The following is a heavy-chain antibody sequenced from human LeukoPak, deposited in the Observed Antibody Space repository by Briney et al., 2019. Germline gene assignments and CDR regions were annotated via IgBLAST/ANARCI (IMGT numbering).Heavy chain of an antibody. V-gene: IGHV5-10-1*01. Sequence: PGESLRISCKGSGYSFTSYWISWVRRMPGKGLEWMGRIDPSDSYTNYSPSFQGHVTISADKSISTAYLQWSSLKASDTAMYYCARMYWAPLVVPPTNGMDVWGQGTTVTVSS. J-gene: IGHJ6*02. CDR2: IDPSDSYT. CDR3: ARMYWAPLVVPPTNGMDV. D-gene: IGHD2-15*01. CDR1: GYSFTSYW.